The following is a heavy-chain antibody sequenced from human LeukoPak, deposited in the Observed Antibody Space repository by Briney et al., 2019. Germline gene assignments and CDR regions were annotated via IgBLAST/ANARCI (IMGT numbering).Heavy chain of an antibody. J-gene: IGHJ4*02. D-gene: IGHD2-2*01. V-gene: IGHV3-9*03. CDR2: ISWNSGSI. Sequence: GGSLRLSCAASGFTFDDYGMSWVRQAPGKGLEWVSGISWNSGSIGYADSVKGRFTISRDNAKNSLYLQMSSLRAEDMALYYCAKGIGRIVVVPAAMDYWGQGTLVTVSS. CDR3: AKGIGRIVVVPAAMDY. CDR1: GFTFDDYG.